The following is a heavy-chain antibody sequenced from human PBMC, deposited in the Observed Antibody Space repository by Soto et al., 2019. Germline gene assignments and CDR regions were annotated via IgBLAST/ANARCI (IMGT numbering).Heavy chain of an antibody. CDR3: ARGGGSTFNWFDP. J-gene: IGHJ5*02. Sequence: QLQLQESGPGLVKPSETLSLTCTVSGGSISSFNYFWGWIRQPPGKGLEWIGSLYYSGNTYYNPALQSRVTISVDTSKKQCTLSARSGTAADTAVYYCARGGGSTFNWFDPWGQGTLVTVSP. CDR1: GGSISSFNYF. D-gene: IGHD2-15*01. CDR2: LYYSGNT. V-gene: IGHV4-39*01.